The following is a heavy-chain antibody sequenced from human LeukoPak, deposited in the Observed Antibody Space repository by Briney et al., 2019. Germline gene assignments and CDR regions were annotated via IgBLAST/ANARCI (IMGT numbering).Heavy chain of an antibody. CDR1: GFPFSSYW. Sequence: GGSLRLSCVASGFPFSSYWMTWVRQAPGRGLEWVANIKQDGSKKSYVDSVKGRFTISRDNAKNSLYLQMNSLRAEDTAIYYRTRVGYIDEGIDYWGQGTLVTVSS. J-gene: IGHJ4*02. D-gene: IGHD5-24*01. V-gene: IGHV3-7*04. CDR2: IKQDGSKK. CDR3: TRVGYIDEGIDY.